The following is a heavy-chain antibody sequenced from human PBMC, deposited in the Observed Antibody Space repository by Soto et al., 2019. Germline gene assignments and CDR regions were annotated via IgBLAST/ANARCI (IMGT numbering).Heavy chain of an antibody. CDR2: IIPLFGTT. D-gene: IGHD3-10*01. V-gene: IGHV1-69*05. CDR3: AAELGFGKLSVV. CDR1: GDTFKNCV. J-gene: IGHJ6*02. Sequence: ASVKVSCKASGDTFKNCVISWVRQAPGQGLEWMGGIIPLFGTTDFAQRFQGRLTITTDESTTTAYMELSRLRSEDTATYYCAAELGFGKLSVVWGQGTTVTVSS.